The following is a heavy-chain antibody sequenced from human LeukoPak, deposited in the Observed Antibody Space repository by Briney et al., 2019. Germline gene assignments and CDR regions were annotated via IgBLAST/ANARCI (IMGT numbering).Heavy chain of an antibody. CDR1: GFTFSTYG. V-gene: IGHV3-33*01. CDR3: ARAPPYCSGGACYFDY. J-gene: IGHJ4*02. D-gene: IGHD2-15*01. Sequence: GGSLRLSCAASGFTFSTYGMHWVRQAPGKGLEWVAVIWYDGNNKYYADSVKGRFTISRDNSKNTLFLQMSSLRAEDTAVYYCARAPPYCSGGACYFDYWGQGTLVTVSS. CDR2: IWYDGNNK.